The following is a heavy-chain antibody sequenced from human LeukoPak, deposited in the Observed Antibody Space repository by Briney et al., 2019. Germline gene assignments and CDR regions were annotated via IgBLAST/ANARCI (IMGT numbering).Heavy chain of an antibody. CDR2: IKKTGSET. CDR1: GFTFSHFW. Sequence: PGGSLRLSCAASGFTFSHFWMSWVRQAPGKGLEWVAYIKKTGSETYYVDSVKGRFTITRDNTRNSLFLQMYSLRDEDTAVYYCARVAAGYSVNYFDYWGQGTLVTVSS. CDR3: ARVAAGYSVNYFDY. D-gene: IGHD4-23*01. V-gene: IGHV3-7*01. J-gene: IGHJ4*02.